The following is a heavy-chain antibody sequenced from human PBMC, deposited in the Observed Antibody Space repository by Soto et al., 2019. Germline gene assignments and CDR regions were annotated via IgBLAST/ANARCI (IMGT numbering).Heavy chain of an antibody. D-gene: IGHD2-15*01. Sequence: PSETLSLTCTVSGGSISSGGYYWSWIRQHPGKGLEWIGYIYYSGSTYYNPSLKSRVTISVDTSKNQFSLKLSSVTAADTAVYYCARESWGCSGGSCLINCYGVDDWGEGTTVTVS. CDR1: GGSISSGGYY. V-gene: IGHV4-31*03. J-gene: IGHJ6*02. CDR3: ARESWGCSGGSCLINCYGVDD. CDR2: IYYSGST.